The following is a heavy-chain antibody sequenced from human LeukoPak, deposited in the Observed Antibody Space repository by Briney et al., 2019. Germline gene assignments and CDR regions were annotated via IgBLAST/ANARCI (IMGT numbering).Heavy chain of an antibody. V-gene: IGHV1-2*02. CDR2: INPNSGGT. CDR3: ARERARVTVAGSGWFDP. D-gene: IGHD6-19*01. J-gene: IGHJ5*02. Sequence: GASVKVSCKASGYTFTGYSMHWVRQAPGQGLEWMGWINPNSGGTNYAQKFQGRVTMTRDTSISTAYMELSRLRSDDTAVYYCARERARVTVAGSGWFDPWGQGTLVTVSS. CDR1: GYTFTGYS.